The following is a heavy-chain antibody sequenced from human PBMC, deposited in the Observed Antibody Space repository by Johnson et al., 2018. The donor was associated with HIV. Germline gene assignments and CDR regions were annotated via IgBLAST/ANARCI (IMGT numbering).Heavy chain of an antibody. J-gene: IGHJ3*01. Sequence: VQLVESGGGLVQPGGSLRLSCVVSGFTVSSNYMSWVRQAPGKGLEWVSIIYSGGSTYNADSVKGRFTISRDSSKNTVYLQMNNLRAEDTAVYNCARGVRGVIIDWGQGTMVAVSS. V-gene: IGHV3-66*01. CDR1: GFTVSSNY. D-gene: IGHD3-10*01. CDR3: ARGVRGVIID. CDR2: IYSGGST.